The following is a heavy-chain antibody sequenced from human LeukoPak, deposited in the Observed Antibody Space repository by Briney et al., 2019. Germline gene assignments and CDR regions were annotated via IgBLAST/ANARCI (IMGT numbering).Heavy chain of an antibody. J-gene: IGHJ4*02. CDR2: INPNSGGT. CDR1: GYTFTGYY. CDR3: ASFWIKGDHPFDY. Sequence: ASVKVSCKXSGYTFTGYYMHWVRQAPRQGLEWMGRINPNSGGTNYAQEFQGRVTMTRDTSISTAYMELSRLRSDDTAVYYCASFWIKGDHPFDYWGQGTLVTVSS. V-gene: IGHV1-2*02. D-gene: IGHD3-3*01.